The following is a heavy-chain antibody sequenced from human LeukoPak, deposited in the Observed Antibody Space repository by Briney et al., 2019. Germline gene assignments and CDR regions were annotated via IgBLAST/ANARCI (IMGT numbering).Heavy chain of an antibody. D-gene: IGHD5-12*01. CDR2: MSPSTGNS. V-gene: IGHV1-8*01. J-gene: IGHJ3*02. CDR1: GYTFTSYD. Sequence: ASVKVSCKASGYTFTSYDLSWVRQATGRGLEWMGWMSPSTGNSGYAQKFQGRVTMTRDTSITTAYMELSSLRSDDTAIYYCARAGYGDAFDMWGLGTVVIVSS. CDR3: ARAGYGDAFDM.